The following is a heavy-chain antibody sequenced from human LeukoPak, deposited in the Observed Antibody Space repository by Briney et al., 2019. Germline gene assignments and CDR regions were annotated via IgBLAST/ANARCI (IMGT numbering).Heavy chain of an antibody. Sequence: WASVKVSCKASGYTFSSYAISWVRQAPGQGLEWMGGIIPIFGTANYAQKFQGRVTITADKSTSTAYMELSSLRSEDTAVYYCARAPVAGTNYYYYMDVWGKGTTVTVSS. CDR3: ARAPVAGTNYYYYMDV. J-gene: IGHJ6*03. CDR2: IIPIFGTA. CDR1: GYTFSSYA. V-gene: IGHV1-69*06. D-gene: IGHD6-19*01.